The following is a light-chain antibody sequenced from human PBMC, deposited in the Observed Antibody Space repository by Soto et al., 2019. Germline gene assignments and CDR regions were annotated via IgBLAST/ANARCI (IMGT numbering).Light chain of an antibody. J-gene: IGKJ1*01. CDR3: QQLNSLWT. CDR2: TAS. Sequence: IQLTQSPSSLSASVGDRVTSTCRASQGISSYLAWYQQKPGKAPKLLIYTASTLQSGVPSRFSGSGSGTDFTLNISTLQPEDFATYYCQQLNSLWTFGQGTKV. V-gene: IGKV1-9*01. CDR1: QGISSY.